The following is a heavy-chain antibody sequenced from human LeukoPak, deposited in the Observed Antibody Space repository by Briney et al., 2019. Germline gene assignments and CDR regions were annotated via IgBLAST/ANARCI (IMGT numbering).Heavy chain of an antibody. D-gene: IGHD6-13*01. V-gene: IGHV3-11*04. J-gene: IGHJ4*02. CDR2: ISSSGSTI. Sequence: GGSLRLSCAASGFTFSDYYMSWIRQAPGKGLEWVSYISSSGSTIYYADSVKGRFTISRDNSKNTLYLQMNSLRAEDTAVYYCAKVYSSSWIRPFGLVDYWGQGTLVTVSS. CDR3: AKVYSSSWIRPFGLVDY. CDR1: GFTFSDYY.